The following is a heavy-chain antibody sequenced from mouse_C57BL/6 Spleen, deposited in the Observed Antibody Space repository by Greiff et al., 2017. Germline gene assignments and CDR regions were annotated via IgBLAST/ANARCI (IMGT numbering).Heavy chain of an antibody. J-gene: IGHJ1*03. CDR3: ASRSSNYEYFDV. Sequence: VQLQQSGPELVKPGASVKISCKASGYAFSSSWMNWVKQRPGKGLEWIGRIYPGDGDTNYNGKFKGKATLTADKSSSTAYMQLSSLTSEDSAVYFCASRSSNYEYFDVWGTGTTVTVSS. CDR2: IYPGDGDT. V-gene: IGHV1-82*01. D-gene: IGHD2-5*01. CDR1: GYAFSSSW.